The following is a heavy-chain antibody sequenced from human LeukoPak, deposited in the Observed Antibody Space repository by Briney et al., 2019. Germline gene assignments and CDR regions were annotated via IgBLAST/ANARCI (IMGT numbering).Heavy chain of an antibody. V-gene: IGHV1-69*01. Sequence: SVKVSCKASGGTFSSYAISWVRQAPGQGLEWMGGIIPIFGTANYAQKFQGRVTITADESTSTAYMELSSLRSEDTAVYYCARGDYGGNYGGPFDCWGQGTLVTVSS. CDR2: IIPIFGTA. J-gene: IGHJ4*02. CDR1: GGTFSSYA. D-gene: IGHD4/OR15-4a*01. CDR3: ARGDYGGNYGGPFDC.